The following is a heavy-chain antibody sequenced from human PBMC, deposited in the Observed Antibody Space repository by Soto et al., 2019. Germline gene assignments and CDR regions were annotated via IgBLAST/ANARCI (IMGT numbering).Heavy chain of an antibody. CDR2: ISSNGGST. CDR3: ARGGRYGSENTQSLNPMAP. V-gene: IGHV3-64*01. J-gene: IGHJ5*02. CDR1: GFTFSSYA. Sequence: GGSLRLSCAASGFTFSSYAMHWVRQAPGKGLEYVSAISSNGGSTYYANSVKGRFTISRDNSKNTLYLQMGSLRAEDMAVYYCARGGRYGSENTQSLNPMAPWGQGTLVTVSS. D-gene: IGHD3-10*01.